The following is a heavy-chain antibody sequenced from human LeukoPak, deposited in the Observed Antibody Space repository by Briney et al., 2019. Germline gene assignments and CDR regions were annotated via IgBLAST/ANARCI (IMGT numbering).Heavy chain of an antibody. Sequence: GGSLRLSCAASGFTFSNAWMSWVRQAPGKGLEWVGRIRSKANSYATAYAASVKGRFTISRDDSKNTAYLQMNSLKTEDTAVYYCTRENYDFWSGYLRFDPWGQGTLVTVSS. J-gene: IGHJ5*02. CDR2: IRSKANSYAT. D-gene: IGHD3-3*01. CDR1: GFTFSNAW. V-gene: IGHV3-73*01. CDR3: TRENYDFWSGYLRFDP.